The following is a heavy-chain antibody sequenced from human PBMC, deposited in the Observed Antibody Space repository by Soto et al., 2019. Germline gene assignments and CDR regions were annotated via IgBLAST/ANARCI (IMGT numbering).Heavy chain of an antibody. CDR2: ISSSSSTI. CDR1: GFTFSSYS. V-gene: IGHV3-48*02. CDR3: ARGLYYYDSRGYWGY. D-gene: IGHD3-22*01. Sequence: PGGSLRLSCAASGFTFSSYSMNWVRQAPGKGLEWVSYISSSSSTIYYADSVKGRFTISRDNAKNSLSLQMNSLRDEDTAVYYCARGLYYYDSRGYWGYWGQGTLVTVSS. J-gene: IGHJ4*02.